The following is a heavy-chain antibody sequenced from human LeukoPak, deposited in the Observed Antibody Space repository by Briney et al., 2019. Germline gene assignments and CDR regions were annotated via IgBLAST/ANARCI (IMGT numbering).Heavy chain of an antibody. CDR3: AKRGVVIRVILVGFHKEAYYFDS. CDR2: ISDSGGRT. J-gene: IGHJ4*02. D-gene: IGHD3-22*01. CDR1: GITLSNYG. Sequence: GGSLRLSCAVSGITLSNYGMSWVRQAPGKGLEWVAGISDSGGRTNYADSVKGRFTISRDNPKNTLFLQMNSLRAEDTAVYSCAKRGVVIRVILVGFHKEAYYFDSWGQGALVTVSS. V-gene: IGHV3-23*01.